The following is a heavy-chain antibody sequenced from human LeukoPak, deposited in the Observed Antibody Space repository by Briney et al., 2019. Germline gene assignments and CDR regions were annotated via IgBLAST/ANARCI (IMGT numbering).Heavy chain of an antibody. J-gene: IGHJ6*02. CDR1: GFTLSSYW. D-gene: IGHD6-13*01. Sequence: PGGSLRLSCAASGFTLSSYWMHWVRQAPGEGLVWVSRIDPDGSTTNYADSVKGRFSTSRDHAKNPLYLQMNSLRAEDTALYYCTRVQAGRAGLMDVWGRGTTVTVSS. CDR2: IDPDGSTT. CDR3: TRVQAGRAGLMDV. V-gene: IGHV3-74*01.